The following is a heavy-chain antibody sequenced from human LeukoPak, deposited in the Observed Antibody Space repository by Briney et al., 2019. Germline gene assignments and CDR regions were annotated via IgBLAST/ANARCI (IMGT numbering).Heavy chain of an antibody. CDR1: GFTFSSYS. CDR2: ISSSRSYI. J-gene: IGHJ5*02. Sequence: PGGSLRLSCAASGFTFSSYSMNWVRQAPGKGLEWVSSISSSRSYIYYADSVKGRFTISRDNAKNSLYLQMNSLRAEDTAVYYCARDRRAVGGFDPWGQGTLVTVSS. CDR3: ARDRRAVGGFDP. V-gene: IGHV3-21*01. D-gene: IGHD6-19*01.